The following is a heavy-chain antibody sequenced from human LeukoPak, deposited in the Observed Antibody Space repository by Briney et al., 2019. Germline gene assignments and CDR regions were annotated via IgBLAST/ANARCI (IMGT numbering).Heavy chain of an antibody. D-gene: IGHD3-10*02. CDR2: ISSSSRSI. CDR3: VFGRPFDY. J-gene: IGHJ4*02. Sequence: GGSLRLSCAASGFTFSSYSMNWVRQAPGKGLEWVSYISSSSRSIYYADSVKGRFTISRDNANNSLSLQMNSLRDEDTAVYYCVFGRPFDYWGQGTLVTVSS. CDR1: GFTFSSYS. V-gene: IGHV3-48*02.